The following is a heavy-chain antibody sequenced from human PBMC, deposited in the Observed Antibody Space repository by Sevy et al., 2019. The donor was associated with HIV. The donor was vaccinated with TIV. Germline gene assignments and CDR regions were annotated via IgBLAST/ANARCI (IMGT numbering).Heavy chain of an antibody. J-gene: IGHJ4*02. CDR1: GSTLSKLS. D-gene: IGHD3-22*01. V-gene: IGHV1-24*01. CDR2: FDPEDGET. Sequence: ASVKVSCKVSGSTLSKLSMHWVRQAPGKGLEWMGRFDPEDGETIYSQKFQGRVTMTEDTSTDTAYMELSSLGSEETAVYHCAAAREYYEDTSGYLDYWGQGTLVTVSS. CDR3: AAAREYYEDTSGYLDY.